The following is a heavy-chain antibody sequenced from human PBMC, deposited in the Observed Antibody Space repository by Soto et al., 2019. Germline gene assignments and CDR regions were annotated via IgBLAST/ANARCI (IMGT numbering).Heavy chain of an antibody. V-gene: IGHV1-8*01. CDR1: GYTFTSYD. CDR2: MNPNSGNT. CDR3: ARERSSGAFDI. J-gene: IGHJ3*02. D-gene: IGHD1-26*01. Sequence: QVQLVQSGAEVKKPGASVKVSCKTSGYTFTSYDIHWVRQATGQGLEWMGWMNPNSGNTAYAQKFQGRVTVTRNTSISTAYMELSILRSEYTAVYYCARERSSGAFDIWGQGTMVTVSS.